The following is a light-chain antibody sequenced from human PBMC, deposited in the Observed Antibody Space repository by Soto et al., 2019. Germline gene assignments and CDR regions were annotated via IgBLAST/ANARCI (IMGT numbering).Light chain of an antibody. CDR1: SSNIGAGHD. CDR2: GNT. V-gene: IGLV1-40*01. J-gene: IGLJ3*02. CDR3: QSFDSSLNGWV. Sequence: QSVLTQPPSVSGAPGQRVTISCTGSSSNIGAGHDVHWYQQVPGTAPKLLVSGNTNRPSGVPDRFSGSNSGTSASLAITGLPAEDEADYYCQSFDSSLNGWVFGGGTKLTVL.